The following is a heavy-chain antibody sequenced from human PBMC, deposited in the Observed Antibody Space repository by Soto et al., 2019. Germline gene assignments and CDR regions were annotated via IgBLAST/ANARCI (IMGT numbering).Heavy chain of an antibody. CDR1: GFTFSNYA. CDR2: ISASGVST. J-gene: IGHJ6*02. V-gene: IGHV3-23*01. CDR3: AKSIYCGGGSCPKARPYYYYGMDV. D-gene: IGHD2-15*01. Sequence: EVQLLESGGGLVQPGGSLRLSCAASGFTFSNYAMTWVRQAPGKGLEWVSIISASGVSTYYADSVEGRFTISRDNSKNTLYLQMNSLRVEDTAVYYCAKSIYCGGGSCPKARPYYYYGMDVWGQGTTVTVSS.